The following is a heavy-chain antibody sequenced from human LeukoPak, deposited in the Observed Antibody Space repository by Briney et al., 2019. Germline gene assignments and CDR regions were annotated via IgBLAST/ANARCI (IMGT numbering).Heavy chain of an antibody. CDR2: IYYSGST. J-gene: IGHJ2*01. Sequence: PSETLSLTCTVSGGSISSYYWSWIRQPPGKGLEWIGYIYYSGSTNYNPSLKSRDTKSVVTSKNQISLKLSSVTAADTAVYYCARQGGGFWYFDLWGRGTLVTVSS. CDR1: GGSISSYY. V-gene: IGHV4-59*08. CDR3: ARQGGGFWYFDL. D-gene: IGHD6-25*01.